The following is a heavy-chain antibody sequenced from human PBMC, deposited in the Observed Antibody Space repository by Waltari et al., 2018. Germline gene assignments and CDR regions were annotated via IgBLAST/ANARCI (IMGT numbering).Heavy chain of an antibody. J-gene: IGHJ4*02. D-gene: IGHD3-10*01. CDR2: IHYSGST. Sequence: QLQLQESGPGLVKPSVTLSLTCTVSGGSISSSVYYWGWTRQSPGQGLEWIGIIHYSGSTHYNPSLRSRVTISVDTSKNHFSLELSSVTAADTAVYYCARESGRDYYLDYWGQGTLVTVSS. CDR3: ARESGRDYYLDY. V-gene: IGHV4-39*07. CDR1: GGSISSSVYY.